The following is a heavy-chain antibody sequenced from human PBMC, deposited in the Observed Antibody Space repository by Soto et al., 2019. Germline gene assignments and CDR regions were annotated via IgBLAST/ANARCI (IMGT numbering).Heavy chain of an antibody. J-gene: IGHJ6*03. V-gene: IGHV1-69*02. CDR3: ARGVPNDCSSTSCPELYYYYYYMAV. D-gene: IGHD2-2*01. Sequence: GASVKVSCKASGGTFSSYTISWVRQAPGQGLEWMGRIIPILGIANYAQKFQGRVTITADKSTSTAYMELSSLRSEDTAVYYCARGVPNDCSSTSCPELYYYYYYMAVWGKGTTVTVSS. CDR2: IIPILGIA. CDR1: GGTFSSYT.